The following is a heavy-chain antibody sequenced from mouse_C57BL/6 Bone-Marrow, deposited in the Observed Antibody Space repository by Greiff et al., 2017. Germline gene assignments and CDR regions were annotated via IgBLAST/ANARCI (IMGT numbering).Heavy chain of an antibody. Sequence: VHVKQSGAELVRPGASVKLSCTASGFNIKDDYMHWVKQRPEQGLEWLGWIDPENGDTESASKFQGKATITADPSSNTAYLQLSSLTSEDTAVYYCTTLLAWFAYWGQGTLVTVSA. D-gene: IGHD1-1*01. CDR3: TTLLAWFAY. V-gene: IGHV14-4*01. J-gene: IGHJ3*01. CDR1: GFNIKDDY. CDR2: IDPENGDT.